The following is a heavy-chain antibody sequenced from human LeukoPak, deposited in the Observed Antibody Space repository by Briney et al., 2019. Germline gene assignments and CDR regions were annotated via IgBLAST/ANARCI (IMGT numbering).Heavy chain of an antibody. CDR3: ANQWYSSSRSPSDY. CDR2: ISGSGGST. D-gene: IGHD6-13*01. Sequence: GGSLRLSCAASGFTFSSYAMSWVRQAPGKGLEWVSAISGSGGSTYYADSVKGRFTISRDNSKNTLYLQMDSLRAEDTAVYYCANQWYSSSRSPSDYWGQGTLVTVSS. J-gene: IGHJ4*02. CDR1: GFTFSSYA. V-gene: IGHV3-23*01.